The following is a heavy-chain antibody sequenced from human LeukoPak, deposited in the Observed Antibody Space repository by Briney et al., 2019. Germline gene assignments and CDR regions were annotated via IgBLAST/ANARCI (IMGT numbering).Heavy chain of an antibody. V-gene: IGHV4-59*08. CDR1: GGSISSYY. Sequence: SETLSLTCTVSGGSISSYYWNWIRQPPGKGLEWIGHIYYSGSTNYNPSLKSRVTISVDTSKNQFSLKLSSVTAADTAVYYCARHGSSWSYYFDYWGQGTLVTVSS. CDR3: ARHGSSWSYYFDY. D-gene: IGHD6-13*01. J-gene: IGHJ4*02. CDR2: IYYSGST.